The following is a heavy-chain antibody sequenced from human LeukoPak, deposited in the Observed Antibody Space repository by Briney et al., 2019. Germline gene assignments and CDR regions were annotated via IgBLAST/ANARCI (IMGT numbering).Heavy chain of an antibody. Sequence: GGSLRLSCAASGFIFSNYGMHWVRQAPGKGLEWVTGISYDGSNKYYADSVKGRFTISRDNSKNTLYLQMNTLRREDTAVYFCARDLSRTYTVDYWGQGTLVTVSS. D-gene: IGHD2-2*02. J-gene: IGHJ4*02. V-gene: IGHV3-30*03. CDR3: ARDLSRTYTVDY. CDR2: ISYDGSNK. CDR1: GFIFSNYG.